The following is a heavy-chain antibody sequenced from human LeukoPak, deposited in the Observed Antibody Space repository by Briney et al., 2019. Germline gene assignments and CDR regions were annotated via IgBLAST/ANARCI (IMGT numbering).Heavy chain of an antibody. D-gene: IGHD2-15*01. CDR1: GYTFSNFG. J-gene: IGHJ3*02. V-gene: IGHV1-18*01. CDR2: ISGYNDDT. CDR3: AKDFYNSGGRWYDCFDI. Sequence: ASVTVSCKASGYTFSNFGISWVRQAPGQGLEWMGWISGYNDDTHYAQKFQGRVTMTTDTSTNTAYMDLRSLRSDDTAMYYCAKDFYNSGGRWYDCFDIWGQGTMVTVSS.